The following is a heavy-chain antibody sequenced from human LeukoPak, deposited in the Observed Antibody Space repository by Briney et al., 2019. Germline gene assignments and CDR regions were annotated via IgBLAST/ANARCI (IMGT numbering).Heavy chain of an antibody. V-gene: IGHV3-9*01. Sequence: GGSLRLSCAASGFTFDDYAMHWVRQAPGKGLEWVSGISWNSGSIGYADSVKGRFTISRDNAKNSLYLQMNSLRAEDTALYYCAKDSRSDYGDYASSGYFDYWGQGTLVTVSS. D-gene: IGHD4-17*01. CDR2: ISWNSGSI. CDR1: GFTFDDYA. CDR3: AKDSRSDYGDYASSGYFDY. J-gene: IGHJ4*02.